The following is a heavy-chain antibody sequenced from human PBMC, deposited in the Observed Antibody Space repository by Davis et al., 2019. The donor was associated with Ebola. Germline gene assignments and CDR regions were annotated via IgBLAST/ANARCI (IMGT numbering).Heavy chain of an antibody. CDR1: GFSFSSFG. V-gene: IGHV3-30*18. CDR3: AKDHSLINWGKIYYYYGMDV. D-gene: IGHD7-27*01. CDR2: ISYDGSDK. J-gene: IGHJ6*02. Sequence: GESLKISCAASGFSFSSFGFHWVRQAPGKGLEWVAVISYDGSDKYYADSVKGRFTISRDDSKSTLYLQMSSLSAEDTAVYYCAKDHSLINWGKIYYYYGMDVWGQGTTVTVPS.